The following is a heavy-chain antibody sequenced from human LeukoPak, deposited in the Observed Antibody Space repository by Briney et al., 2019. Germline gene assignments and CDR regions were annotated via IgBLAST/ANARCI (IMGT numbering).Heavy chain of an antibody. CDR3: ARASTTVPNLLDN. J-gene: IGHJ4*02. Sequence: GGSLRLSCVASGFTFSTYWMHWVRQAPGKGLLWVSRTNGDGSSTNYADSVKGRSTISRDNAKNTLYLQMNSLRAEDTAVYYCARASTTVPNLLDNWGQGTLVTVSS. D-gene: IGHD4-17*01. CDR1: GFTFSTYW. CDR2: TNGDGSST. V-gene: IGHV3-74*01.